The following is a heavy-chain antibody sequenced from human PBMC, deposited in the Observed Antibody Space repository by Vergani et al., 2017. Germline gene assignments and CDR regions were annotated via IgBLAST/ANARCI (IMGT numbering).Heavy chain of an antibody. CDR3: TRGQTGPGAFDV. CDR1: GFTFSSYD. D-gene: IGHD1-1*01. J-gene: IGHJ3*01. Sequence: EVQLVESGGGLVQPGGSLRLSCAASGFTFSSYDMHWVRQSTGKGLEWVSGIGIAGDTYYPGSVKGRFTVSRENAKNSLYLQMNSLSAGDTAVYYCTRGQTGPGAFDVWGQGTMVTVSS. V-gene: IGHV3-13*01. CDR2: IGIAGDT.